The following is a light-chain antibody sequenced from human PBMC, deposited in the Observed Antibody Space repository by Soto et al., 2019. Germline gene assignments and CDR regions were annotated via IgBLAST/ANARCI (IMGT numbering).Light chain of an antibody. CDR3: RHYVDSPWG. V-gene: IGKV3-20*01. CDR2: AAS. J-gene: IGKJ1*01. Sequence: EIVLTQSPGTLSLSPGERATLSCRASQSFSSSYLAWYQQKPGQAPRLLIYAASSRATGIPDRFSGSVSGTDFTLTITRLEPEDFAVYYCRHYVDSPWGFGQGTKVEIK. CDR1: QSFSSSY.